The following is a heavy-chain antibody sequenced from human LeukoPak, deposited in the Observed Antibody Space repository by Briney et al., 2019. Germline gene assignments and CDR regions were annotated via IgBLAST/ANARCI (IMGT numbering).Heavy chain of an antibody. J-gene: IGHJ4*02. V-gene: IGHV3-7*01. D-gene: IGHD2-8*01. CDR3: ARDLGYCTNGVCYPDY. CDR1: GFTFSSYW. CDR2: IKQDGSEK. Sequence: GGSLRLSCAASGFTFSSYWMSWVRQAPGKGLEWVANIKQDGSEKYYVDSVKGRFTISRDNAKNSLYLQMNSLRVEDTAVYYCARDLGYCTNGVCYPDYWGQGTLVTVSS.